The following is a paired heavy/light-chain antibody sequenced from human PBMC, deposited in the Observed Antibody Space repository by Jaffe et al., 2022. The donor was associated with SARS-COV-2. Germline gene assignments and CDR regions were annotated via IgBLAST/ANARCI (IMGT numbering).Heavy chain of an antibody. CDR1: GFSFRDYG. CDR2: IRSNGYGGTT. J-gene: IGHJ4*02. CDR3: SRDPVGGLLVNGEDYFDY. D-gene: IGHD7-27*01. V-gene: IGHV3-49*03. Sequence: EVQLVESGGDLTQPGRSLTLSCTTSGFSFRDYGISWFRQAPGKGLEWVAFIRSNGYGGTTEYAASVRGRFSVSRDDSKGVAHLQMNSLKTEDTGVYYCSRDPVGGLLVNGEDYFDYWGQGTLVTVSS.
Light chain of an antibody. J-gene: IGLJ3*02. Sequence: SYELTQTPSMSVSPGQTATITCSGDQLRNKYVCWYQQKPGQSPVLVIYQDFNRPSGIPERFSGSNSGNTATLTIRGTQPMDEGDYYCQAWDNGSQWVFGGGTKLTVL. CDR1: QLRNKY. CDR2: QDF. V-gene: IGLV3-1*01. CDR3: QAWDNGSQWV.